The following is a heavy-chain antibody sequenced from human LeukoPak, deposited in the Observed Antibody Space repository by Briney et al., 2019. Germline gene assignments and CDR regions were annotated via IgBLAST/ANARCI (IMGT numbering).Heavy chain of an antibody. D-gene: IGHD3-22*01. CDR2: IYYSGST. V-gene: IGHV4-39*01. J-gene: IGHJ4*02. Sequence: MSSETLSLTCTVSGGSISSSSYYWGWVRQPPGKGLEWIGSIYYSGSTYYNPSLKSRVTISVDTSKNQFSLKLSSVTAADTAVYYCARRLGYYDSSGYVLYYFDYWGQGTLVTVSS. CDR3: ARRLGYYDSSGYVLYYFDY. CDR1: GGSISSSSYY.